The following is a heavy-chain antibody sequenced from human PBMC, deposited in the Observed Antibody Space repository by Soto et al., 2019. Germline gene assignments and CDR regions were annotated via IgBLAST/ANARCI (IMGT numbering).Heavy chain of an antibody. CDR1: GFTFSSYW. J-gene: IGHJ5*02. V-gene: IGHV3-74*01. CDR2: INSDGSST. CDR3: AKSGVVVILNWFDP. Sequence: EVQLVESGGGLVQPGGSLRLSCAASGFTFSSYWMHWVRQAPGKGLVWVSRINSDGSSTSYADSVKGRFTISRDNAKNTLYLQMNSLRAEDTAVYYCAKSGVVVILNWFDPWGQGTLVTVSS. D-gene: IGHD3-22*01.